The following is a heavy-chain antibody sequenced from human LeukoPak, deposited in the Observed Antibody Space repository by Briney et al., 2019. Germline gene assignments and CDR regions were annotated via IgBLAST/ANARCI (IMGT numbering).Heavy chain of an antibody. CDR2: ISGFNGNT. CDR1: GYTFGNYG. J-gene: IGHJ4*02. D-gene: IGHD5-12*01. V-gene: IGHV1-18*01. CDR3: ARCVGYSGYFFPDY. Sequence: ASVKVSCKAAGYTFGNYGIKWVRQAPGQGLEWVGWISGFNGNTNYAQNFHDRVTMTTDTSTTTAYMELRNLRSDDTAVYYCARCVGYSGYFFPDYWGQGTLVTVSS.